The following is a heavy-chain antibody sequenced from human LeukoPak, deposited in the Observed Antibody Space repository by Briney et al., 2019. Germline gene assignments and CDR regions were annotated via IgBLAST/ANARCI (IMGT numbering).Heavy chain of an antibody. D-gene: IGHD2-8*01. V-gene: IGHV4-61*02. CDR2: IYTSEST. CDR1: GGSISSGSYY. CDR3: ARGYCTNGVCYRNNWFDP. J-gene: IGHJ5*02. Sequence: SQTLSLTCTVSGGSISSGSYYWSWIRQPAGKGLEWIGRIYTSESTNYNPSLKSRVTISVDTSKNQFSLKLSSVTAADTAVYYCARGYCTNGVCYRNNWFDPWGQGTLVTVSS.